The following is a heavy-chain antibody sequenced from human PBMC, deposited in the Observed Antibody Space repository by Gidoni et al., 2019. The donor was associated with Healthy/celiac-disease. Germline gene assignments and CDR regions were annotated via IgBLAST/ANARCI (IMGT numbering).Heavy chain of an antibody. V-gene: IGHV3-30*18. J-gene: IGHJ4*02. Sequence: QVQLVESGGGVVRRGRSLGLPCAASGFTFSGYGMHGVRQAPGKGLELVAVISYDGSNKYYADSVKGRFTISRDNSKNTLYLQMNSLRAEDTAVYYCAKAHRGASVDTAMAYWGQGTLVTVSS. CDR3: AKAHRGASVDTAMAY. CDR1: GFTFSGYG. D-gene: IGHD5-18*01. CDR2: ISYDGSNK.